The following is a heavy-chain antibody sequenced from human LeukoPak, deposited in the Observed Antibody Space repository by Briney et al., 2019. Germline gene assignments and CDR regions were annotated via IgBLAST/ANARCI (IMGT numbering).Heavy chain of an antibody. D-gene: IGHD3-3*01. V-gene: IGHV1-46*01. CDR1: GYTFTSYD. CDR3: ARGPHIRTYDRDNWFDP. Sequence: ASVKVSCKASGYTFTSYDINWVRQATGQGLEWMGIINPSGGSTSYAQKFQGRVTMTRDMSTSTVYMELSSLRSEDTAVYYCARGPHIRTYDRDNWFDPWGQGTLVTVSS. J-gene: IGHJ5*02. CDR2: INPSGGST.